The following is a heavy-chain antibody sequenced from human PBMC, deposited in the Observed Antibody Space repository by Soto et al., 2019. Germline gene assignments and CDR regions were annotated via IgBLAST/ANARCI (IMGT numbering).Heavy chain of an antibody. CDR3: AGDYIRLNSLNRHYYSFSMDG. V-gene: IGHV3-23*01. D-gene: IGHD4-17*01. Sequence: PIILCSAPRVTCTRYAMSWFGQDPRPGLEWVSTIRVSDGSEKYAYFVEGRFTISRDTSKNTLSLQMNSLRAEDTAVYYCAGDYIRLNSLNRHYYSFSMDGWVQDTSVTVS. CDR2: IRVSDGSE. CDR1: RVTCTRYA. J-gene: IGHJ6*02.